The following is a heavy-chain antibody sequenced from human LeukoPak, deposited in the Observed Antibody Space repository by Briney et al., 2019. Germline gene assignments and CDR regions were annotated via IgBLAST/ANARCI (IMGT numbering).Heavy chain of an antibody. D-gene: IGHD6-19*01. V-gene: IGHV3-43D*04. CDR2: ISWDGGST. CDR1: GFTFDDYA. Sequence: GGSLRLSCAASGFTFDDYAMHWVRQAPGKGLEWVSLISWDGGSTYYADSVKGRFTISRDNSKNSLYLQMNSLRAEDTALYYCAKDIAVAGKGMDYGGQGTLVTVSS. J-gene: IGHJ4*02. CDR3: AKDIAVAGKGMDY.